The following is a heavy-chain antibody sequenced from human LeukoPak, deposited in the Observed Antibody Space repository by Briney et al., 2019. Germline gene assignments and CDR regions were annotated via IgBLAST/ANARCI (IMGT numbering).Heavy chain of an antibody. CDR1: GFTFSSYS. Sequence: GGSLTLSCAPSGFTFSSYSMNWVRQSPGKGLEWVSSISSSSGYIYYADSVKGRFTIFRDNAENSLYLQMNSLRAEDTAVYYCARGRGYSTSSTDMDVWGRGTTVTVSS. D-gene: IGHD6-6*01. CDR2: ISSSSGYI. J-gene: IGHJ6*02. CDR3: ARGRGYSTSSTDMDV. V-gene: IGHV3-21*01.